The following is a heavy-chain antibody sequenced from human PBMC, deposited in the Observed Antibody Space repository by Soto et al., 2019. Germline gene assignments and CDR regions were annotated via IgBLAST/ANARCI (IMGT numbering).Heavy chain of an antibody. D-gene: IGHD3-9*01. V-gene: IGHV3-23*01. CDR1: GFTFVTYE. CDR3: VKGSWLDDF. Sequence: EVQLLESGGGLVQPGGSLRLSCTASGFTFVTYEMTWVRQAPGKGLDWVSTIRGGGDDPTYYADSVRGRFTISRDNSKNTLYLQMSSRRPEDTAVYYCVKGSWLDDFGGQGTLVTVSS. CDR2: IRGGGDDPT. J-gene: IGHJ4*02.